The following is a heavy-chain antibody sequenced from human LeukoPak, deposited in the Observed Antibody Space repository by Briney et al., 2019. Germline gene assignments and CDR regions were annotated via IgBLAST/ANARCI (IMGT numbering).Heavy chain of an antibody. V-gene: IGHV3-23*01. Sequence: GGSLRLSCAASGFTFSSYAMSWVRQAPGKGLEWVSAISGSGGSTYYADSVKGRFTISRDSPKNTLFLHMNTLRAEDTAIYCCAKDRTVGASYWYFDLWGRGTLVTVSS. CDR1: GFTFSSYA. CDR3: AKDRTVGASYWYFDL. J-gene: IGHJ2*01. CDR2: ISGSGGST. D-gene: IGHD1-26*01.